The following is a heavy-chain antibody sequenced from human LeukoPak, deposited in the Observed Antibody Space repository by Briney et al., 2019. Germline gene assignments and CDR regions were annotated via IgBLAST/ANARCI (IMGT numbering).Heavy chain of an antibody. V-gene: IGHV4-39*07. CDR1: GGSISSSSYY. J-gene: IGHJ4*02. CDR2: IYYSGST. CDR3: ARDLVTTGKFDY. D-gene: IGHD4-17*01. Sequence: PSETLSPTCTVSGGSISSSSYYWGWIRQPPGKGLEWIGSIYYSGSTYYNPSLKSRVTISVDTSKNQFSLKLSSVTAADTAVYYCARDLVTTGKFDYWGQGTLVTVSS.